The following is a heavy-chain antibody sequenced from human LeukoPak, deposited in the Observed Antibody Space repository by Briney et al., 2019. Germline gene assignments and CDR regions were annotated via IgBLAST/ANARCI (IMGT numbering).Heavy chain of an antibody. J-gene: IGHJ5*02. CDR1: GASVSSGSYY. CDR2: IYYSGST. Sequence: PSETLSLTCTVSGASVSSGSYYWSWIRQPPGKGLEWIGYIYYSGSTNYNPSLKSRVTISVDTSKNQFSLKLSSVTAADTAVYYCAREIRSRGTGWFDPWGQGTLVTVSS. V-gene: IGHV4-61*01. D-gene: IGHD1-1*01. CDR3: AREIRSRGTGWFDP.